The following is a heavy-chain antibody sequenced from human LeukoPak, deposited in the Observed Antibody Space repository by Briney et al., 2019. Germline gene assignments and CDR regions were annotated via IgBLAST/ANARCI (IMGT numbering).Heavy chain of an antibody. V-gene: IGHV4-59*01. CDR3: ARGDKTTGYYGSAYFDY. CDR2: IYYSGST. Sequence: PSETLSLTCTVSGGSISSYYWSWIRQPAGKGLEWIGYIYYSGSTNYNPSLKSRVTISVDTSKNQFSLKLSSVTAADTAVYYCARGDKTTGYYGSAYFDYWGQGTLVTVSS. CDR1: GGSISSYY. D-gene: IGHD3-9*01. J-gene: IGHJ4*02.